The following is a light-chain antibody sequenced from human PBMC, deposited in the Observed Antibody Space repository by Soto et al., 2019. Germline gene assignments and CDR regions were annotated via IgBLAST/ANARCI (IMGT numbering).Light chain of an antibody. V-gene: IGKV1-33*01. CDR2: GAS. CDR1: QDITYY. CDR3: QHYDNLPRLT. J-gene: IGKJ4*01. Sequence: DIQMTQSPSSLSASVGDRVTITCQASQDITYYLNWYQQKPGKAPKLLIYGASTLETGVPSRFSGSWSGTDFTFTVSSLQPEDIATYYCQHYDNLPRLTFGGGTKVEI.